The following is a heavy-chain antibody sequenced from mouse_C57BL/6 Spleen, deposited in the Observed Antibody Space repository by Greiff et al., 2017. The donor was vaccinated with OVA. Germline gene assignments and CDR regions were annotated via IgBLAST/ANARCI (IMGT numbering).Heavy chain of an antibody. Sequence: QVQLQQPGAELVKPGASVKLSCKASGYTFTSYWMHWVKQRPGQGLEWIGMIHPNSGSTNYNEKFKSKATLTVDKSSSTAYMQLSSLTSEDSAVYYCARGEEFDYYGSSPYYAMDYWGQGTSVTVSS. CDR2: IHPNSGST. V-gene: IGHV1-64*01. CDR1: GYTFTSYW. J-gene: IGHJ4*01. CDR3: ARGEEFDYYGSSPYYAMDY. D-gene: IGHD1-1*01.